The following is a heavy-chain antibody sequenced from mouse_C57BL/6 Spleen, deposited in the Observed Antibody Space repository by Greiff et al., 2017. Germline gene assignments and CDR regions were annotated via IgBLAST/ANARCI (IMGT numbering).Heavy chain of an antibody. V-gene: IGHV5-4*01. CDR2: ISDGGSYT. D-gene: IGHD2-1*01. CDR3: ARERGNYVWYFDV. J-gene: IGHJ1*03. Sequence: EVKLMESGGGLVKPGGSLKLSCAASGFTFSSYAMSWVSQTPEKRLEWVATISDGGSYTYYPANVKGRFTISRDNAKNNLYLQMSHLKSEDTAMXYCARERGNYVWYFDVWGTGTTVTVSS. CDR1: GFTFSSYA.